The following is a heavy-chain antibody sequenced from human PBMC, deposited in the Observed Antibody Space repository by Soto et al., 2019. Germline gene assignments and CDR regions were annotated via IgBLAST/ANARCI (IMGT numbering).Heavy chain of an antibody. Sequence: STSYGDSVKGRFTISRDNAKSSLFLQMNSLRAEDTALYYCARYNGSYVLSAFDLWGQGTMVSVSS. CDR2: ST. CDR3: ARYNGSYVLSAFDL. D-gene: IGHD1-26*01. V-gene: IGHV3-20*03. J-gene: IGHJ3*01.